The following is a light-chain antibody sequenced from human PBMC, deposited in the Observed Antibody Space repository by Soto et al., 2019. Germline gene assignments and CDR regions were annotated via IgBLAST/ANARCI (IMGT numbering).Light chain of an antibody. Sequence: QSVLTQPPSLSGAPGQRVTISCTGSSSNIGAGYDVHWYQQLPGTAPKLLIYGNSDRPSGVPDRFSGSKSGTSASLSITGLQAEDEADYPCRSYDSSLSGYVFGTGTKATGL. V-gene: IGLV1-40*01. CDR3: RSYDSSLSGYV. CDR1: SSNIGAGYD. J-gene: IGLJ1*01. CDR2: GNS.